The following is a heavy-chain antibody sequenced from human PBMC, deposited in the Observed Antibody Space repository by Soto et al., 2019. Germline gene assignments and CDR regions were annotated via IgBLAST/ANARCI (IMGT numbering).Heavy chain of an antibody. V-gene: IGHV4-30-4*01. CDR2: IYYSGST. CDR3: AAVVVGATYDY. CDR1: GGSISSGDYY. Sequence: SETLSLTCTVSGGSISSGDYYWSWIRQPPGKGLEWIGYIYYSGSTYYNPSLKSRVTISVDTSKNQFSLKLSSVTAADTAVYYCAAVVVGATYDYWGQGTPVTVSS. J-gene: IGHJ4*02. D-gene: IGHD1-26*01.